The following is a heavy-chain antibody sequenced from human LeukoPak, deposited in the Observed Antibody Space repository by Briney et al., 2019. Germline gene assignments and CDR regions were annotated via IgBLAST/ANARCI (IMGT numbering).Heavy chain of an antibody. CDR1: GYTFTSYD. CDR3: ARRGCSSTSCYNNWFDP. V-gene: IGHV1-8*03. J-gene: IGHJ5*02. Sequence: ASVKVSCKASGYTFTSYDINWVRQATGQGLEWMGWMNPNSGNTGYAQKFQGRVTITRNTSISTAYMELSSLRSGDTAVYYCARRGCSSTSCYNNWFDPWGQGTLVTVSS. CDR2: MNPNSGNT. D-gene: IGHD2-2*02.